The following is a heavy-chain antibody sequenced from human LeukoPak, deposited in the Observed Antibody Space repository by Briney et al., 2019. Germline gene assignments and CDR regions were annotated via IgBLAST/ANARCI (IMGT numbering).Heavy chain of an antibody. Sequence: GESLKISCQGFGYTFTTSWIGWVRQLPGKGLEWMAIIYAGNSDTKYSPSFQGQVSISTDRSISTAYLQWSSLQASDTAIYFYEILNHPDGRVDWGQGTLVTVSS. CDR2: IYAGNSDT. V-gene: IGHV5-51*01. J-gene: IGHJ4*02. CDR1: GYTFTTSW. D-gene: IGHD5-24*01. CDR3: EILNHPDGRVD.